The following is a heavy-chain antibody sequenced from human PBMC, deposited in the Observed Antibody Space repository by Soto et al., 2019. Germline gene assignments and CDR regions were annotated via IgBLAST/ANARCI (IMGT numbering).Heavy chain of an antibody. V-gene: IGHV4-31*02. CDR3: ARAYAVAGFNWFDP. CDR2: VYHSGST. J-gene: IGHJ5*02. CDR1: GDSITSGGYY. Sequence: PSETLSLTCNVSGDSITSGGYYWSWIRQHPGKGLEWIGYVYHSGSTYYNPSLKSRVTISVDTSKNQFSLNLSSVTVADTAVYYCARAYAVAGFNWFDPWGQGTLVTVSS. D-gene: IGHD6-19*01.